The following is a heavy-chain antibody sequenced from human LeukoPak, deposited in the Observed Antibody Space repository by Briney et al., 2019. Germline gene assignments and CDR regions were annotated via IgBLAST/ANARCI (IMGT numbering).Heavy chain of an antibody. CDR2: IYYSGST. J-gene: IGHJ3*02. D-gene: IGHD3-9*01. V-gene: IGHV4-30-4*01. CDR3: ARAYYDILTGYGPDVFDI. Sequence: SQTLSLTCTVSGGSISSGDYYWSWIRQPPGKGLEWIGYIYYSGSTYYNPSLKSRVTISVDTSKNQFSLKLSSVTAADTAVYYCARAYYDILTGYGPDVFDIWGQGTMVTVSS. CDR1: GGSISSGDYY.